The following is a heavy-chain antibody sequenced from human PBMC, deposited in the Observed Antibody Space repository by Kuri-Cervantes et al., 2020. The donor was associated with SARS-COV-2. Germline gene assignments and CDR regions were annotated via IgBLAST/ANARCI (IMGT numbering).Heavy chain of an antibody. CDR3: ARVRTGTTSNWFDP. V-gene: IGHV3-11*01. CDR2: ISSSGSTI. D-gene: IGHD1-7*01. CDR1: GFTFSDYY. J-gene: IGHJ5*02. Sequence: GESLKISCAASGFTFSDYYMSWIRQAPGKGLEWVSYISSSGSTIYYADSVKGRFTISRDNAKNSLYLQMNSLRAEDTAVYYCARVRTGTTSNWFDPWGQGTLVTVSS.